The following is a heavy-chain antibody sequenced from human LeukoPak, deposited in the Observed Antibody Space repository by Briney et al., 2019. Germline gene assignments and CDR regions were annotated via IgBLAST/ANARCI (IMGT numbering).Heavy chain of an antibody. CDR1: GYTFTGYY. J-gene: IGHJ4*02. CDR3: AREPHYYGSGSGDY. D-gene: IGHD3-10*01. V-gene: IGHV1-2*02. Sequence: ASVKVSCKASGYTFTGYYMHWVRQAPGQGLEWMGWINPNSGGTNYAQKFQGRVTMTRDTSISTAYMELSRLISDDTAVYYCAREPHYYGSGSGDYWGQGTLVTVSS. CDR2: INPNSGGT.